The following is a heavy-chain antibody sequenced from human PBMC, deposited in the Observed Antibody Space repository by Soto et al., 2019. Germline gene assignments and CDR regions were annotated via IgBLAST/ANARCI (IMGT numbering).Heavy chain of an antibody. CDR2: IIPIFGTA. J-gene: IGHJ4*02. CDR3: ATGRNYYESSALAY. Sequence: SVKVSCKASGDSFTSYAISWVRQAPGHGLEWMGRIIPIFGTANYAQRVEGRVTITADESTSTANMELSSLRSDDTAVYYCATGRNYYESSALAYWGQGNLVTVSS. D-gene: IGHD3-22*01. CDR1: GDSFTSYA. V-gene: IGHV1-69*13.